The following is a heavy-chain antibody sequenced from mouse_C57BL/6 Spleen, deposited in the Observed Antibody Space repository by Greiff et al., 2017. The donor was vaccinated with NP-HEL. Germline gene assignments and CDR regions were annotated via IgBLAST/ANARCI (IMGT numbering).Heavy chain of an antibody. CDR1: GYTFTSYW. Sequence: VQLKQPGAELVKPGASVKMSCKASGYTFTSYWITWVKQRPGQGLEWIGDIYPGSGSTNYNEKFKSKATLTVDTSSSTAYMQLSSLTSEDSAVYYCARFITTVVRYWYFDVWGTGTTVTVSS. D-gene: IGHD1-1*01. CDR2: IYPGSGST. J-gene: IGHJ1*03. CDR3: ARFITTVVRYWYFDV. V-gene: IGHV1-55*01.